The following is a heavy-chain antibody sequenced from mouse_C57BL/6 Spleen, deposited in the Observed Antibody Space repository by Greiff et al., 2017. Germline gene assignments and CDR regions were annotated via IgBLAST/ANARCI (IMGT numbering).Heavy chain of an antibody. CDR1: GFNFSSYG. Sequence: EVKLVESGGDLVKPGGSLKLSCAASGFNFSSYGMSWVRQTPDKRLEWVATISSGGSYPYYPDSVKGRFTISRDNAKNPLYLQMSSLKSEDTAMYYCARHDTMVTSVFDYWGQGTTLTVSS. CDR3: ARHDTMVTSVFDY. CDR2: ISSGGSYP. J-gene: IGHJ2*01. D-gene: IGHD2-2*01. V-gene: IGHV5-6*01.